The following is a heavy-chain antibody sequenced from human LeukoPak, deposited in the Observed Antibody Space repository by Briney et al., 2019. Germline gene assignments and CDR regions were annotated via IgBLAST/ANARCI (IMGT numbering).Heavy chain of an antibody. J-gene: IGHJ4*02. Sequence: GESLKISCQVSGPTVTNFWITWVRQMPGKGLEWMGIIFPGDSETRYSPSLQGQVTISVDKDSRTAFLQWTSLRASDTAMYYCATQKYGDNYFDYWGQGTLVTVSS. CDR3: ATQKYGDNYFDY. V-gene: IGHV5-51*01. D-gene: IGHD2-21*02. CDR1: GPTVTNFW. CDR2: IFPGDSET.